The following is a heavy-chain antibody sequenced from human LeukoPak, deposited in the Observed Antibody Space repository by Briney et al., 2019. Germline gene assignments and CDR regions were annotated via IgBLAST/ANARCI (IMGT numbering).Heavy chain of an antibody. V-gene: IGHV3-9*01. CDR1: GFTFDDYA. Sequence: GGSLRLSCAASGFTFDDYAMHWVRQAPGKGLEWVSGISWNSGSIGYADSVKGRFTISRDNAKNSLYLQMNSLRAEDTALYYCAKDITSGSGSYPYYYYGMDVWGQGTTVTVSS. D-gene: IGHD3-10*01. CDR3: AKDITSGSGSYPYYYYGMDV. CDR2: ISWNSGSI. J-gene: IGHJ6*02.